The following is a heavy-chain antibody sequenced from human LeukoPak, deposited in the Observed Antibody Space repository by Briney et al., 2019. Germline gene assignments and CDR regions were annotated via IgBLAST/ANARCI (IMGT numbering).Heavy chain of an antibody. V-gene: IGHV3-33*01. CDR2: IWYDGSIK. CDR1: GFIFSTYG. Sequence: GGSLRLSCAASGFIFSTYGMHWVRQAPGKGLEWVAVIWYDGSIKYYGDSVKGRFTISRDNSKDTLYLQMNSLRAEDTGVYYCARASGPFDVWGQGTMVTVSS. D-gene: IGHD3-10*01. CDR3: ARASGPFDV. J-gene: IGHJ3*01.